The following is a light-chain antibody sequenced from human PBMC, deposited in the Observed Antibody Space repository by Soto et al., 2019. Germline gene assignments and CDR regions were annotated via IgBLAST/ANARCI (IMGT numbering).Light chain of an antibody. Sequence: QSALTQPASVSGSPGQSITISCTGTSSDVGGYTYVSWYQQHPGKAPKLMISEVDNQPSGVSNRFSGSKSGNTASLTISGLQAEDEADYYCSSFTSSSTLVFGTGTKLTVL. CDR3: SSFTSSSTLV. J-gene: IGLJ1*01. CDR1: SSDVGGYTY. V-gene: IGLV2-14*01. CDR2: EVD.